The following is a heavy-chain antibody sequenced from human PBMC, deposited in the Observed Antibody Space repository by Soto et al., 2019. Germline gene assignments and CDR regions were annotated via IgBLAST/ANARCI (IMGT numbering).Heavy chain of an antibody. CDR3: SRGPARGPIYYYAMAV. CDR1: GYTFTSYD. Sequence: HVQLVQSGAEVREPGASVKVSCKTSGYTFTSYDINWVRQVTGQGLEWMGWMNPNSGNTGYAQKFQGRITMTRSTSINTAHMELSSLRSEDTAGYYGSRGPARGPIYYYAMAVWGRGTPVPVSS. CDR2: MNPNSGNT. V-gene: IGHV1-8*01. D-gene: IGHD3-10*01. J-gene: IGHJ6*02.